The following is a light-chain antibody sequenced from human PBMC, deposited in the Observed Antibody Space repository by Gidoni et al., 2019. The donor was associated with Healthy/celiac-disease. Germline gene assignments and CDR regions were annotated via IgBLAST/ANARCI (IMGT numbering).Light chain of an antibody. CDR3: QAWDRRTACV. V-gene: IGLV3-1*01. J-gene: IGLJ1*01. CDR2: QDS. CDR1: KLGDKY. Sequence: SYELTQPPSVSFSPGQTASITCSGDKLGDKYACWYQQKPGQSPVLVIYQDSKRPSGIPERFSGSNSGNTATLTISGTQAMDEADYYCQAWDRRTACVLGTGTKVTVL.